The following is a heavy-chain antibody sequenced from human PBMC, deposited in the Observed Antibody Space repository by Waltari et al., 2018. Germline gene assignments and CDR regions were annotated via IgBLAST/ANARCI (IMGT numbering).Heavy chain of an antibody. CDR3: ATIFGAAFDY. D-gene: IGHD3-3*01. J-gene: IGHJ4*02. CDR1: GYSISDGYY. CDR2: IYHSGTT. V-gene: IGHV4-38-2*02. Sequence: QVQLKESGPGLVLPSETLSPTCTVSGYSISDGYYWAWIRQSPDKGLEWIGNIYHSGTTSYNLSLKSRVTISVDTSKNQFSLRLISMTAADTAVYYCATIFGAAFDYWGQGIPVAVSS.